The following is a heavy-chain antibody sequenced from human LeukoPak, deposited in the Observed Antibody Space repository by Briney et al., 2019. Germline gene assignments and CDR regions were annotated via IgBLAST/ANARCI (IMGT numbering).Heavy chain of an antibody. CDR1: GFTFRHYW. Sequence: PGGSLRLSYAASGFTFRHYWMTWVRQAPGKGLEWVANINQDGSEKHHVDSVEGRFTIPRDNAENSLYLQMNSLRVEDTAVYYCAKTISDGYIGWGQGTLVTVSS. CDR3: AKTISDGYIG. CDR2: INQDGSEK. V-gene: IGHV3-7*01. J-gene: IGHJ4*02. D-gene: IGHD2-21*02.